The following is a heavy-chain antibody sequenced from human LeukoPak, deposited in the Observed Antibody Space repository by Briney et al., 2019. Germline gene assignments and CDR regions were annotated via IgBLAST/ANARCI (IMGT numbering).Heavy chain of an antibody. CDR2: TYYRSKWYD. V-gene: IGHV6-1*01. Sequence: SQTFSLTCAISGDSVSSNSAAWNWIRQSPSSGLERLGRTYYRSKWYDAYAESVKSRVTIKPDTSRNQFPLQLDSVTPEDTAVYYCARGHSGYLDSWGQGTLVTVSS. J-gene: IGHJ4*02. CDR3: ARGHSGYLDS. CDR1: GDSVSSNSAA. D-gene: IGHD3-22*01.